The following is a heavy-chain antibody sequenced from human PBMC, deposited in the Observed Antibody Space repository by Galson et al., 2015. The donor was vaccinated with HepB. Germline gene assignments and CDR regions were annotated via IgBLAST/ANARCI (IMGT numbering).Heavy chain of an antibody. CDR2: ISSSGSTI. CDR3: ARQNDFWRGTTRDDY. CDR1: GFTFSDYY. J-gene: IGHJ4*02. Sequence: SLRLSCAASGFTFSDYYMSWIRQAPGKGLEWVSYISSSGSTIYYADSVKGRFTISRDNAKNSLYLQMNSLRAEDTAVYYCARQNDFWRGTTRDDYWGQGTLVTVSS. D-gene: IGHD3-3*01. V-gene: IGHV3-11*01.